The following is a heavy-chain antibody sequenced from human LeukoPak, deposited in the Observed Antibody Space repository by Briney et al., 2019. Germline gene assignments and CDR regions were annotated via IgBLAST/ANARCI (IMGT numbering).Heavy chain of an antibody. CDR1: GFTFSNYY. J-gene: IGHJ6*02. CDR3: ARVYGGLDV. CDR2: ISSSSTYI. Sequence: GGSLRLSCAASGFTFSNYYMNWVRQAPGKGLEWVSCISSSSTYIYYADSVKGRFTISRDNAKNSLYLQMNSLRAEDTAVYYCARVYGGLDVWSQGTTVTVSS. D-gene: IGHD4/OR15-4a*01. V-gene: IGHV3-21*01.